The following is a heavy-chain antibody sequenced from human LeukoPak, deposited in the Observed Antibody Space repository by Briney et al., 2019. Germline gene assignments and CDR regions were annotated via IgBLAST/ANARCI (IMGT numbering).Heavy chain of an antibody. CDR3: ARHRIPVTENWFDP. Sequence: SETLSLTCTVSGDSISNADYYYWGWIRQPPGRGLEWVASIYHTGSTYYNPSLKGRVTISVDTSKNQFYLKLTSVTAADTAVFYCARHRIPVTENWFDPWGQGTLVTVSS. J-gene: IGHJ5*02. V-gene: IGHV4-39*01. D-gene: IGHD6-19*01. CDR1: GDSISNADYYY. CDR2: IYHTGST.